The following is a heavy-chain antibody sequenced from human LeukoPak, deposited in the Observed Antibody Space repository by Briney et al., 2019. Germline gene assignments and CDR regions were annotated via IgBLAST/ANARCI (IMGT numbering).Heavy chain of an antibody. J-gene: IGHJ4*02. CDR2: ISGSSGNK. Sequence: AGGSLRLSCAASGFTFSSYAMTWVRQARVKGLEWVSLISGSSGNKYSADSVKGRFTISRDNSKNTLYLQMNSLRAEDTAVYYCAKVYDSSGYYYGDWGQGTLVTVSS. CDR3: AKVYDSSGYYYGD. D-gene: IGHD3-22*01. V-gene: IGHV3-23*01. CDR1: GFTFSSYA.